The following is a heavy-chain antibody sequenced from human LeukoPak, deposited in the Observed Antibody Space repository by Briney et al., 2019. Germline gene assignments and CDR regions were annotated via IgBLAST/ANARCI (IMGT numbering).Heavy chain of an antibody. Sequence: PGGSLRLSCAASGFTFSSYSMNWVRQAPGKGLEWVSSISSSSSYIYYADSVKGRFTISRDNAKNSLYLQMNSLRAEDTAVYYCARDPLGPSPYIVGATGGSSLGVWGQGTTVTVSS. CDR3: ARDPLGPSPYIVGATGGSSLGV. J-gene: IGHJ6*02. D-gene: IGHD1-26*01. V-gene: IGHV3-21*01. CDR2: ISSSSSYI. CDR1: GFTFSSYS.